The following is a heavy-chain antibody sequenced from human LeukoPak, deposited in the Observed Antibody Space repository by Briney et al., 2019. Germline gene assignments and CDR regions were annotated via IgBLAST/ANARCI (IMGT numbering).Heavy chain of an antibody. CDR2: ISYDGSNK. J-gene: IGHJ4*02. CDR3: AKDRWELLAYFDY. Sequence: TGGSLRLSCAASGFTFSSYAMHWVRQAPGKGLEWVAVISYDGSNKYYADSVKGRFTISRDNSKNTLYLQMNSLRAEDTAVYYCAKDRWELLAYFDYWGQGTLVTVSS. D-gene: IGHD1-26*01. CDR1: GFTFSSYA. V-gene: IGHV3-30*04.